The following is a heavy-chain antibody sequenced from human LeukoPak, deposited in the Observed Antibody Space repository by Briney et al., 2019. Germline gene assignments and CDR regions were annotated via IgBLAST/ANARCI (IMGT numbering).Heavy chain of an antibody. CDR3: ARDNTVGATTIDWFDP. CDR1: GYTFTSYG. CDR2: ISAYNGNT. V-gene: IGHV1-18*01. Sequence: ASVKVSCKASGYTFTSYGISWVRQAPGQGLEWMGWISAYNGNTNYAQKLQGRVTMTTDTSTSTAYMELRSLRSDDTAVYYCARDNTVGATTIDWFDPWGQGTLVTVSS. D-gene: IGHD1-26*01. J-gene: IGHJ5*02.